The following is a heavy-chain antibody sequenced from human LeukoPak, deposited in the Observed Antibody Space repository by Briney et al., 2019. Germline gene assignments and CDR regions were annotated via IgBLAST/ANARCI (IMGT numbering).Heavy chain of an antibody. CDR3: ATGGMDV. CDR1: GGSISSGGYS. CDR2: IYYSGST. Sequence: SETLSLTCAVSGGSISSGGYSWSWIRQPPGKGLEWIGYIYYSGSTYYNPSLKSRVTISVDTSKNQSSLKLSSVTAADTAVYYCATGGMDVWGKGTTVTVSS. J-gene: IGHJ6*03. V-gene: IGHV4-30-4*07.